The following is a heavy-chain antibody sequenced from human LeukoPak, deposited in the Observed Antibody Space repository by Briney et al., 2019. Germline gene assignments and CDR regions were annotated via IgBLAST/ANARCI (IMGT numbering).Heavy chain of an antibody. CDR3: ARDRKMITYYYDSSGYHLDY. CDR1: GGSISSYY. D-gene: IGHD3-22*01. J-gene: IGHJ4*02. Sequence: SETLSLTCTVSGGSISSYYWSWIRQPAGKGLEWIGRIYTSGSTNYNPSLKSRVTMSVDTSKNQFSLKLSSVTAADTAVYYCARDRKMITYYYDSSGYHLDYWGQGTLVTVPS. V-gene: IGHV4-4*07. CDR2: IYTSGST.